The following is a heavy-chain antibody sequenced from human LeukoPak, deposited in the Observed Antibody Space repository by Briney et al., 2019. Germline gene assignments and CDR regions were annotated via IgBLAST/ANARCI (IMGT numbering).Heavy chain of an antibody. J-gene: IGHJ4*02. CDR3: ARSPYCGADCPSPFDS. V-gene: IGHV4-4*07. D-gene: IGHD2-21*02. CDR2: IYSSGST. CDR1: GGSISRYY. Sequence: SETLSLTCSVSGGSISRYYGSWIRQPAGKALECMGLIYSSGSTKYNPSLRSRVPMSVDTSRNQFSLKLKSVPAADTAVYYCARSPYCGADCPSPFDSWGQGTLVTVSS.